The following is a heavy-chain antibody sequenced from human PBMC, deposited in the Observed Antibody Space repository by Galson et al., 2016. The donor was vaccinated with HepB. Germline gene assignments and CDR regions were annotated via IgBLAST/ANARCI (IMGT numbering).Heavy chain of an antibody. Sequence: SLRLSCAASGFTFSSYWMHWVRQAPGKGLEWVAALNDGGERTDYADSVKGRFIISRDNTKNTVYLQMNSLRVEDTAIYYCTRRTGGSPDYWGQGTLVAVSS. CDR2: LNDGGERT. V-gene: IGHV3-23*01. D-gene: IGHD3-16*01. CDR3: TRRTGGSPDY. CDR1: GFTFSSYW. J-gene: IGHJ4*02.